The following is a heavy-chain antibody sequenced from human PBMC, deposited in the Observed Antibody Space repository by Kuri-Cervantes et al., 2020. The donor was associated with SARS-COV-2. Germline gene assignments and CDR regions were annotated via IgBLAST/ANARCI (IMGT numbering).Heavy chain of an antibody. CDR2: IDWDDDK. V-gene: IGHV2-70*11. J-gene: IGHJ6*03. Sequence: LRLSCTVSGGSISSSSYYWGWIRQPPGKALEWLARIDWDDDKYYSTSLKTRIAISKDTSKNQVVLTMTNMDPVDTATYYCARGYSAHMDVWGKGTTVTVSS. CDR3: ARGYSAHMDV. D-gene: IGHD6-13*01. CDR1: GGSISSSSYY.